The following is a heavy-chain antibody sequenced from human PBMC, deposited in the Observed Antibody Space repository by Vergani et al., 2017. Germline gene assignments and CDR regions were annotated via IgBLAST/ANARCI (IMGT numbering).Heavy chain of an antibody. Sequence: QVQLVQSGAEVKKPGASVKVSCKASGYTFTSYGISWVRQAPGQGLEWMGWISAYNGNTNYAQKLQGRVTMTTDTSTSTAYMELRSLRSDDTAVYYCAKDPGVYCSGGSCYPSDWYYGMDVWGQGTTVTVSS. CDR1: GYTFTSYG. CDR2: ISAYNGNT. CDR3: AKDPGVYCSGGSCYPSDWYYGMDV. D-gene: IGHD2-15*01. J-gene: IGHJ6*02. V-gene: IGHV1-18*01.